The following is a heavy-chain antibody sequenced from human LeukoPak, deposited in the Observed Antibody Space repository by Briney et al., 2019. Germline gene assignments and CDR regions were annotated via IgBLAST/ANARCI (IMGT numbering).Heavy chain of an antibody. CDR1: GGTFSSYA. V-gene: IGHV1-69*13. Sequence: ASVKVSCKASGGTFSSYAISWLRQAPGQGLEWMGGIIPIFGTANYAQKFQGRVTITADESTSTAYMELSSLRSEDTAVYYCARVTFRDSSGYYSGLGAFDIWGQGTMVTVSS. J-gene: IGHJ3*02. CDR3: ARVTFRDSSGYYSGLGAFDI. D-gene: IGHD3-22*01. CDR2: IIPIFGTA.